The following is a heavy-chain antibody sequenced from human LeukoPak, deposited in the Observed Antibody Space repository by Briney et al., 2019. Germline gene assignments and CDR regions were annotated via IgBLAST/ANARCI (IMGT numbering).Heavy chain of an antibody. CDR1: GFAFDDYT. Sequence: GESLRLSCAASGFAFDDYTMHWVRQAPGKGLEWVSLISWDGGSTYYADSVKGRFTISRDNSKNSLYLQMNSLRTEDTALYYCARDAGDLPAYSFDYWGQGTLVTVSS. CDR3: ARDAGDLPAYSFDY. V-gene: IGHV3-43*01. J-gene: IGHJ4*02. CDR2: ISWDGGST. D-gene: IGHD1-26*01.